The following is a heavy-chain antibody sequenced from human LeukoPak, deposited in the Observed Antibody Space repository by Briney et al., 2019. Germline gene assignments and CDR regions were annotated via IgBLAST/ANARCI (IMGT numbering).Heavy chain of an antibody. CDR3: ARFRYYDSSGYYPYYFDY. J-gene: IGHJ4*02. V-gene: IGHV4-59*01. D-gene: IGHD3-22*01. Sequence: PSETLSLTCTVSGGSISSYYWSWIRHPPGKGLEWIGYIYYSGSTNYNPSLKSRVTISVDTSKNQFSLKLSSVTAADTAVYYCARFRYYDSSGYYPYYFDYWGQGTLVTVSS. CDR2: IYYSGST. CDR1: GGSISSYY.